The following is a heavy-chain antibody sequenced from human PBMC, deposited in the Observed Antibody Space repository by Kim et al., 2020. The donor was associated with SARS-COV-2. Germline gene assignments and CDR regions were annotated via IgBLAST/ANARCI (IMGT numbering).Heavy chain of an antibody. CDR3: ATLKYF. CDR1: GFTFSNYW. V-gene: IGHV3-7*01. Sequence: GGSLRLSCVASGFTFSNYWMDWVRQTPGKGLEWVANIRGDVSEKNYVDSVKGRFTISRDNVKNSVYLQMNSLRAEDTAVYYCATLKYFWGQGILVTVSS. CDR2: IRGDVSEK. J-gene: IGHJ4*02.